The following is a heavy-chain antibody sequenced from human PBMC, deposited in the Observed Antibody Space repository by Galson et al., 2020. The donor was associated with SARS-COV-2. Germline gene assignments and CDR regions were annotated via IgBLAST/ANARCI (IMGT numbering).Heavy chain of an antibody. CDR2: ISYDGSNK. Sequence: GESLKISCAASGFTFSSYGMHWVRQAPGKGLEWVAVISYDGSNKYYADSVKGRFTISRDNSKNTLYLQMNSLRAEDTAVYYCARDAGYYDSSGYYWPVRGAFDSWGQGTMVTVSS. CDR3: ARDAGYYDSSGYYWPVRGAFDS. D-gene: IGHD3-22*01. V-gene: IGHV3-30*03. J-gene: IGHJ3*02. CDR1: GFTFSSYG.